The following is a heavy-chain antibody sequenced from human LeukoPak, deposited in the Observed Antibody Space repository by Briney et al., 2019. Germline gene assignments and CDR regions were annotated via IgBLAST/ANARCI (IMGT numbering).Heavy chain of an antibody. CDR1: GFTFSSYA. Sequence: GGSLRLSCAASGFTFSSYAMHWVRQAPGKGLEWVAVISYDGSNKYYADSVKGRFTISRDNSKNTLYLQMNSLRAEDTAVYYCARGGPDSSSWYVVNNYFDYWGQGTLVTVSS. J-gene: IGHJ4*02. D-gene: IGHD6-13*01. CDR3: ARGGPDSSSWYVVNNYFDY. CDR2: ISYDGSNK. V-gene: IGHV3-30-3*01.